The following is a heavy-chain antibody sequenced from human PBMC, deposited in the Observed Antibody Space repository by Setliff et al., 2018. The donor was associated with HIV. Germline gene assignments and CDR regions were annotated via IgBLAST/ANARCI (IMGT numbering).Heavy chain of an antibody. J-gene: IGHJ3*02. D-gene: IGHD2-2*01. CDR2: IYYSGST. CDR1: GGSISSGSYY. CDR3: ARFKPPYCSSRNCYWGALDI. V-gene: IGHV4-39*07. Sequence: PSETLSLTCTVSGGSISSGSYYWGWIRQPPGKGLECIGTIYYSGSTHYNPSLKSRVTISVDTSKNQFSLKLTSVTAADTAVYHCARFKPPYCSSRNCYWGALDIWGQGAMVTVSS.